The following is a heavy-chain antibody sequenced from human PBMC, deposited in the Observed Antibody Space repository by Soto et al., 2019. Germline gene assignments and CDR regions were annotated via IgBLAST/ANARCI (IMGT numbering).Heavy chain of an antibody. J-gene: IGHJ5*02. D-gene: IGHD3-9*01. V-gene: IGHV3-48*02. Sequence: EVQLVESGGGLVQPGGSLRLSCAASGFTFSSYSMNWVRQAPGKGLEWVSYISSSSSTIYYADSVKGRFTISRDNAKNSPYLPMNSLRDEDTAVYYCAREYFDWSNWFDPWGLGTLVTVSS. CDR2: ISSSSSTI. CDR3: AREYFDWSNWFDP. CDR1: GFTFSSYS.